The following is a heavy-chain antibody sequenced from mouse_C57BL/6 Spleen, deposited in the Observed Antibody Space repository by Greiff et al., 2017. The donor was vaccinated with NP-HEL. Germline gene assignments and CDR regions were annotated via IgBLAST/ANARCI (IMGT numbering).Heavy chain of an antibody. D-gene: IGHD1-1*01. CDR3: TTNYGSSPAWFAY. CDR1: GFNIKDYY. J-gene: IGHJ3*01. Sequence: VQLQQSGAELVRPGASVKLSCTASGFNIKDYYMHWVKQRPEQGLEWIGRIEPEDGDTEYAPKFQGKATMTADTSSNTAYLQLSSLTSEDTAVYYCTTNYGSSPAWFAYWGQGTLVTVSA. V-gene: IGHV14-1*01. CDR2: IEPEDGDT.